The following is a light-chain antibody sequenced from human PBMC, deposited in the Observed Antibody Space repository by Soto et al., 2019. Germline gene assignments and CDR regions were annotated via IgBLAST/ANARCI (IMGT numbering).Light chain of an antibody. V-gene: IGKV3-11*01. CDR3: QQRSNWPCT. CDR1: QSVSSY. J-gene: IGKJ5*01. Sequence: EIVLTQSPATLSLSPGERATLSCRASQSVSSYLAWYQQKPGQAPRLLIYDASNRATGIPARFSGSGSGTDFTLTISSLEPEDFAVYFCQQRSNWPCTFGQGTRLGIK. CDR2: DAS.